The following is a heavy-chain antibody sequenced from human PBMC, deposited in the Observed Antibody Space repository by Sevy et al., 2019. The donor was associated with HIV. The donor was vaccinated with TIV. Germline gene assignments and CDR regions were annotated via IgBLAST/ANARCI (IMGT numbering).Heavy chain of an antibody. Sequence: GGSLRLSCAASGFTFSSYWMHWVRQAPGKGLVWVSRINSDGSSTSYADSVKDRFTISRDNAKNTLYLQMNSLRAEDTAVYYCASTAQPYYYDSSGYADPLFDYWGQGTLVTVSS. J-gene: IGHJ4*02. CDR3: ASTAQPYYYDSSGYADPLFDY. CDR2: INSDGSST. D-gene: IGHD3-22*01. CDR1: GFTFSSYW. V-gene: IGHV3-74*01.